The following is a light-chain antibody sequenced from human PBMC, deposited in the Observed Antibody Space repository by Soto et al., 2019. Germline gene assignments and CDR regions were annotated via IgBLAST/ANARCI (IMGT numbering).Light chain of an antibody. CDR1: QTISSW. CDR3: QHYNSYSEA. J-gene: IGKJ1*01. CDR2: KAS. Sequence: DIQMTQSPSTLSGSVGDRVTITYRASQTISSWLAWYQQKPGKAPKLLIYKASTLKSGVPSRFSGSGSGTEFNLTISSLQPDDFATYYCQHYNSYSEAFGQGTKVELK. V-gene: IGKV1-5*03.